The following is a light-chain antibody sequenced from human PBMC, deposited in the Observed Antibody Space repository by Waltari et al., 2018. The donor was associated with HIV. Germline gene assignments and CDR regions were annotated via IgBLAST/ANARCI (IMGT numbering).Light chain of an antibody. CDR2: EVS. CDR3: KSYTSSHTRV. V-gene: IGLV2-14*01. J-gene: IGLJ1*01. CDR1: RSDVGGYNY. Sequence: QSALTQPASVSGSPGQSITISCTGTRSDVGGYNYVYWYQQHPGKAPKLMIYEVSNRPSGVSNRFSGSKSGNTASLTISGLQAEDEADYYCKSYTSSHTRVFGTGTKVTVL.